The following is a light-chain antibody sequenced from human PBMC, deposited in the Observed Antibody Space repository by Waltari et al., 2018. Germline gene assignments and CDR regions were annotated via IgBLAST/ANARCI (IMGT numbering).Light chain of an antibody. J-gene: IGKJ1*01. CDR3: QQRSNWPWT. CDR1: QSVNNY. Sequence: EIVLTQSPATLSLSPGERATLSCRASQSVNNYLAWFQQKPGQAPRLLIYDTSNRATGIPARFSGSGSGTDFTFTISSLEPEDFEVYYCQQRSNWPWTFGQGTKVEIK. V-gene: IGKV3-11*01. CDR2: DTS.